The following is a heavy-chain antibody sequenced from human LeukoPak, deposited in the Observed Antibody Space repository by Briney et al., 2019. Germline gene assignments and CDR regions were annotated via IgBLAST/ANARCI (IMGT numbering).Heavy chain of an antibody. D-gene: IGHD3-22*01. V-gene: IGHV4-30-4*01. J-gene: IGHJ4*02. CDR1: GGSISSGDYY. Sequence: PSETLSLTCTVSGGSISSGDYYWSSIRQPPGKGLEWIGYIYYSGSTYYNPSLKSRVTISVDTSKNQFSLKLSSVTAADTAVYYCARAPYYYDSSGYHFDYWGQGTLVTVSS. CDR2: IYYSGST. CDR3: ARAPYYYDSSGYHFDY.